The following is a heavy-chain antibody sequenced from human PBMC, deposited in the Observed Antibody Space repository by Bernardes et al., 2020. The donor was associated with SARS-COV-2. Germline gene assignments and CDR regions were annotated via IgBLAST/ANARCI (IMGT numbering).Heavy chain of an antibody. CDR1: GGSISSYY. Sequence: SEPLSLTCTVSGGSISSYYWSWIRQPPGKGLEWIGYIYYSGSTNYNPSLKSRVTISVDTSKNQFSLKLSSVTAADTAVYYCARGLRFYDSSGYYFDYWGQGTLVTVSS. CDR3: ARGLRFYDSSGYYFDY. J-gene: IGHJ4*02. D-gene: IGHD3-22*01. CDR2: IYYSGST. V-gene: IGHV4-59*01.